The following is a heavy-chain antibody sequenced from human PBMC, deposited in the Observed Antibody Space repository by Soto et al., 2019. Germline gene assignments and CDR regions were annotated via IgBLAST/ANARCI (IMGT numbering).Heavy chain of an antibody. V-gene: IGHV3-15*07. CDR2: IKSRALGGTT. CDR1: GFPFSNAW. J-gene: IGHJ4*01. D-gene: IGHD3-10*01. CDR3: TTDSYSSMVEVRFDY. Sequence: EVQLVESGGGLVEPGGSLRLSCAGSGFPFSNAWINWVRHVPGKGLEWVGRIKSRALGGTTDFAAPVRGRFAITRDDSRNVAYMQMNSLHTEDTAVYYSTTDSYSSMVEVRFDYWGHGTLVTVSS.